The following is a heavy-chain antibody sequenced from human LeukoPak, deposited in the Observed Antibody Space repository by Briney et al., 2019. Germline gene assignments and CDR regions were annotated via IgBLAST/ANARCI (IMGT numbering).Heavy chain of an antibody. CDR3: ARDGSYYDSSGHFDY. CDR2: INHSGST. V-gene: IGHV4-34*01. Sequence: SETLSLTCAVYGGSFSGYYWSWIRQPPGKGLEWIGEINHSGSTNYNPSLKSRVTISVDTSKNQFSLKLSSVTAADTAVYYCARDGSYYDSSGHFDYWGQGTLVTVSS. D-gene: IGHD3-22*01. CDR1: GGSFSGYY. J-gene: IGHJ4*02.